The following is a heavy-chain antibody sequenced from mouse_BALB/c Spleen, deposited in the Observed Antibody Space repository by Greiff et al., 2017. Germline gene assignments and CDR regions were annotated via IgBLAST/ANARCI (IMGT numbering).Heavy chain of an antibody. CDR1: GYSITSDYA. J-gene: IGHJ3*01. V-gene: IGHV3-2*02. D-gene: IGHD2-4*01. CDR3: ARNYDYLAWFAY. CDR2: ISYSGST. Sequence: EVKLVESGPGLVKPSQSLSLTCTVTGYSITSDYAWNWIRQFPGNKLEWMGYISYSGSTSYNPSLKSRISITRDTSKNQFFLQLNSVTTEDTATYYCARNYDYLAWFAYWGQGTLVTVSA.